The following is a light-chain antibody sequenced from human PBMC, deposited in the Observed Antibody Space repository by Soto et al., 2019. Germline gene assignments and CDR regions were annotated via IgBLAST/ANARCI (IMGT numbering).Light chain of an antibody. J-gene: IGKJ1*01. CDR3: QHTFNSPPWT. CDR1: QDITNY. Sequence: DIQMTQSPSSLSASVGDRVTITCQASQDITNYLNWYQQKPGRAPRLLLYDASSLETGVPSRFSGSGSGTDFTLTISSLQSEDFASYFCQHTFNSPPWTFGQGTKVDIK. CDR2: DAS. V-gene: IGKV1-33*01.